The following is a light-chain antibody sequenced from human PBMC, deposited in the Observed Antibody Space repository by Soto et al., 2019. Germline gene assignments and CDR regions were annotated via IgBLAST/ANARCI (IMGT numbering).Light chain of an antibody. CDR2: AAS. V-gene: IGKV1-17*01. J-gene: IGKJ1*01. CDR1: QAIRND. CDR3: QQYNSYSVT. Sequence: DIQMTQSPSALSASVGDRFTITCRASQAIRNDLGWYQQEPAKAPKXXIYAASNLQSGVPSRFSVSGSGTEFTLTISRLQTEDFATYYCQQYNSYSVTFGQGTKVDIK.